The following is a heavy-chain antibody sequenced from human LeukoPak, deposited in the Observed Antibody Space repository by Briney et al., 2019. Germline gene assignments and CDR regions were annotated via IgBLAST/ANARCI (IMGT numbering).Heavy chain of an antibody. CDR1: GGSISSNNW. CDR3: ARDRGGYTYSHDY. CDR2: IYHDGST. J-gene: IGHJ4*02. D-gene: IGHD5-18*01. V-gene: IGHV4-4*02. Sequence: SETLSLTCAVSGGSISSNNWWIWVCQSPEKGLEWIGEIYHDGSTNYNPSLKSRVTISMDKSKNQLSLKLNFVTAADTAVYYCARDRGGYTYSHDYWGQGTMVTVSS.